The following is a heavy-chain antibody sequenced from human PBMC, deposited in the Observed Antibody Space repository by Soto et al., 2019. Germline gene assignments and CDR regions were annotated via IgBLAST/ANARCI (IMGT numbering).Heavy chain of an antibody. CDR3: ARGRLPLEFDY. J-gene: IGHJ4*02. CDR2: INAGTGNT. CDR1: GYTFATYA. V-gene: IGHV1-3*01. Sequence: KQKASVKVSCKASGYTFATYAIHWVRQAPGEGLEWMGWINAGTGNTKYSQKFQDRVTITRDTSASTAYMELSSLRSEDTAVYYCARGRLPLEFDYWGQGTLVTVSS.